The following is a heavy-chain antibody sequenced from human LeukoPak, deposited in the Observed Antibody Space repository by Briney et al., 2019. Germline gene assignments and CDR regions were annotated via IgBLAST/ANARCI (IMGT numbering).Heavy chain of an antibody. D-gene: IGHD4-23*01. CDR3: ALTDLAAVVTDAFDI. CDR2: IYTSGST. CDR1: GASISGYY. Sequence: PSETLSLTCTVSGASISGYYWSWIRQPPGKGLEWIGYIYTSGSTIYNPSLRSRLTISLDTSKNQFSLKLSSVTAADTAVYYCALTDLAAVVTDAFDIGGQGTMVTVSS. J-gene: IGHJ3*02. V-gene: IGHV4-4*09.